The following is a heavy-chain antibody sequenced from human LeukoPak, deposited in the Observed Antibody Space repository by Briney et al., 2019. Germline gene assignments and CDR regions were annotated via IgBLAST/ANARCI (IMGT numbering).Heavy chain of an antibody. D-gene: IGHD6-13*01. J-gene: IGHJ4*02. CDR3: AKGGGSSWFCDY. Sequence: GSLILSCAASGFTFSSYWMSWVRQAPGKGLEWVANIKKDGSEKYYVDSVKGRFTISRDNAKNSLYLQMNSLRAEDTAVYYCAKGGGSSWFCDYWGQGTLVTVSS. CDR1: GFTFSSYW. CDR2: IKKDGSEK. V-gene: IGHV3-7*01.